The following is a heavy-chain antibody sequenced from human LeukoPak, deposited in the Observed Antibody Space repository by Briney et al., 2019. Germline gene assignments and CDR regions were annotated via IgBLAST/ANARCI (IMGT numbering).Heavy chain of an antibody. CDR1: GGSLTNYY. CDR2: IFYSGST. V-gene: IGHV4-59*01. J-gene: IGHJ4*02. CDR3: ARGPAFDS. Sequence: SETLSLTCTVSGGSLTNYYWRWLRQPPGKGLVGIGYIFYSGSTKDNPSLKSPVTISLDTPKTHFSLRLSSVTPADPAVYFCARGPAFDSWGQGTLVTVSS.